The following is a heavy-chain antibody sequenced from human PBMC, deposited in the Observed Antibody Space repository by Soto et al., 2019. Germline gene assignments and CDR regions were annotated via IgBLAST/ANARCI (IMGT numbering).Heavy chain of an antibody. CDR2: LIPIFDTP. V-gene: IGHV1-69*01. CDR3: ARALGERRFGAMDV. Sequence: QVQLVQSGAEVKKPGSSVKVSCKASGDTFISYAISWVRQAPGQGPEWMGGLIPIFDTPKYAQKFQGRATITADESTSTAYMELSSLKFEDPAVYYCARALGERRFGAMDVWGQGTTVTVSS. D-gene: IGHD3-10*01. J-gene: IGHJ6*02. CDR1: GDTFISYA.